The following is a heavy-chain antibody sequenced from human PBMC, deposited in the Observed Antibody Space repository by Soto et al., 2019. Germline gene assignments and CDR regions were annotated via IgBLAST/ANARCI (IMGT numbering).Heavy chain of an antibody. Sequence: GASVKVSCKASGYTFTSYYMHWVRQAPGQGLEWMGIINPSGGSTSYAQKFQGRVTMTRDTSTSTVYMELSSLRSEDTAVYYCCGTTSPYYYYYGVDVWGQGTTVTVSS. V-gene: IGHV1-46*01. J-gene: IGHJ6*02. CDR2: INPSGGST. CDR3: CGTTSPYYYYYGVDV. D-gene: IGHD1-1*01. CDR1: GYTFTSYY.